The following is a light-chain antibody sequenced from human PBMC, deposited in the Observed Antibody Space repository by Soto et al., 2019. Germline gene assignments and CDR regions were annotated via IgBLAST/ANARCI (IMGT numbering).Light chain of an antibody. V-gene: IGLV2-14*03. CDR2: DVS. CDR3: CSYAGGYTHAV. CDR1: SSDVGGYDF. Sequence: QSVLTQPASVSGSPGQSITISCTGTSSDVGGYDFVSWYQHHPGKAPRLMIYDVSHRPSGVSDRFSGSKSGNTASLTISGLQAEDEADYYCCSYAGGYTHAVFGGGTKVTVL. J-gene: IGLJ2*01.